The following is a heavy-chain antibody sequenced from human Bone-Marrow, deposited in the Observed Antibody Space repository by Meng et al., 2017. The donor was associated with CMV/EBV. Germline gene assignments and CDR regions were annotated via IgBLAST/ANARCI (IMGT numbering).Heavy chain of an antibody. V-gene: IGHV1-46*01. CDR2: INPSGGST. Sequence: ASVKVSCKASGGTFSSYTISWVRQAPGQGLEWMGIINPSGGSTSYAQKFQGRVTMTRDTSTSTVYMELSSLRSEDTAVYYCARVGSYDSSGYMGMDVWGQGTTVTVSS. J-gene: IGHJ6*01. CDR3: ARVGSYDSSGYMGMDV. D-gene: IGHD3-22*01. CDR1: GGTFSSYT.